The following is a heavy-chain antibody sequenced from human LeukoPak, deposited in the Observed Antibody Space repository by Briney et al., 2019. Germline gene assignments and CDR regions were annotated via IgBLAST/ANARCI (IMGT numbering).Heavy chain of an antibody. CDR1: GFSFSDFS. CDR2: ISSSSSTM. Sequence: GGSLRPSCAASGFSFSDFSLNWVRQAPGRGLEWVSYISSSSSTMYYADSVKGRFTISRDNAKNSLYLQMNSLRDEDTAMYYCARDLISGAYTFDYWGQGTLVTVSS. D-gene: IGHD1-26*01. V-gene: IGHV3-48*02. J-gene: IGHJ4*02. CDR3: ARDLISGAYTFDY.